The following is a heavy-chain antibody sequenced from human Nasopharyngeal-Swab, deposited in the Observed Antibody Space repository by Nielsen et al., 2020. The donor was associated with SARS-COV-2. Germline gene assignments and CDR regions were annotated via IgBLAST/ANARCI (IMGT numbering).Heavy chain of an antibody. CDR2: IHSDGTST. Sequence: GESLKLSCAASGFTFSSYSMNWVRQAPGMGLEWVSVIHSDGTSTKYADSVKGRFTISRDNSKDTLYLQMNSLRAEDTAVYYCAKDLPEGWNSYLWYFDLWGRGTLVTVSS. J-gene: IGHJ2*01. CDR3: AKDLPEGWNSYLWYFDL. D-gene: IGHD1-1*01. V-gene: IGHV3-23*03. CDR1: GFTFSSYS.